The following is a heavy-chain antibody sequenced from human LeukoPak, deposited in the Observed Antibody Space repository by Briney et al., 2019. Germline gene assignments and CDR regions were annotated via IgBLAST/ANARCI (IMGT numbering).Heavy chain of an antibody. CDR1: GYSFTHYW. J-gene: IGHJ4*02. Sequence: GESLKISCQTSGYSFTHYWIAWVRQMPGKGLEWMGIIYPGDSDTKYSPSIRGQVAFSVDTSNSTAFLQWASLKASDTAMYYCARQPPRYCGSTISNVGSDYWGQGTLVTVSS. CDR2: IYPGDSDT. CDR3: ARQPPRYCGSTISNVGSDY. D-gene: IGHD2-2*01. V-gene: IGHV5-51*01.